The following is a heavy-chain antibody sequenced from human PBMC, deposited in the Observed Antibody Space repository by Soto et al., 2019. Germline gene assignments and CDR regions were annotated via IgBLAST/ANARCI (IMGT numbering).Heavy chain of an antibody. V-gene: IGHV3-23*01. Sequence: GGSLRLSCAASGFTFSNYALSWVRQAPGKGLEWVSAISASGGSTYYADSVKGRFSISRDNSKNTLYLQMNSLRAEDTAVYYCAKGGFRTYGSGSDVCDIWGKGTMVTVSS. CDR1: GFTFSNYA. D-gene: IGHD3-10*01. J-gene: IGHJ3*02. CDR3: AKGGFRTYGSGSDVCDI. CDR2: ISASGGST.